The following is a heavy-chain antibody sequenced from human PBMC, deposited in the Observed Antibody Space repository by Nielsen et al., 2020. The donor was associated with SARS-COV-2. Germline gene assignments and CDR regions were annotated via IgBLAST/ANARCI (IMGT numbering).Heavy chain of an antibody. CDR2: TSYDGRDK. CDR1: EISFRSYG. J-gene: IGHJ6*02. Sequence: GGSLRLSCGASEISFRSYGMHWVRQAPGKGLDWVAFTSYDGRDKFYADSVRGRFIVSRDNFRNTLSLHMDSLRTEDTAVYFCARQATIYMNEVSGMDVWGQGTTVTVSS. CDR3: ARQATIYMNEVSGMDV. D-gene: IGHD3-9*01. V-gene: IGHV3-30*03.